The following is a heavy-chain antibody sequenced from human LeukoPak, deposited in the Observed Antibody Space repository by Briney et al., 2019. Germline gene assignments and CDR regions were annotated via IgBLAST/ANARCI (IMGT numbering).Heavy chain of an antibody. Sequence: ASVTVSFKASGYTFTIYGISWVRQAPGQGLEWMGWISAYNGNTNYAQKLQGRVTMTTDTSTSTAYMELRSLRSDDTAVYYCARDLYDFWSGLPAYWGQGTLVTVSS. CDR1: GYTFTIYG. J-gene: IGHJ4*02. V-gene: IGHV1-18*01. D-gene: IGHD3-3*01. CDR3: ARDLYDFWSGLPAY. CDR2: ISAYNGNT.